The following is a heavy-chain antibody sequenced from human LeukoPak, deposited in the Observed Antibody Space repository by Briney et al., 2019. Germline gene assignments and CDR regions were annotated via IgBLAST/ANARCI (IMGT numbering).Heavy chain of an antibody. Sequence: PSETLSLTCTVSGGSISSSSYYWGWIRQPPGKGLEWIGSIYYSGSTYYNPSLKSRVTISVDTSKNQFSLKLSSVTAADTAVYYCARREGIYDILTGYFDYWGQGTLVTVSS. D-gene: IGHD3-9*01. CDR3: ARREGIYDILTGYFDY. V-gene: IGHV4-39*01. CDR2: IYYSGST. CDR1: GGSISSSSYY. J-gene: IGHJ4*02.